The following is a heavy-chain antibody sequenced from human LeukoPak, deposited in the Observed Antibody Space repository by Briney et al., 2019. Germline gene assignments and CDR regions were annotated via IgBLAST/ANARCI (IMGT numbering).Heavy chain of an antibody. CDR1: GGSFSGYY. D-gene: IGHD3-3*01. Sequence: SETLSLTCAVYGGSFSGYYWSWIRQPPGKGLEWIGEINHSGSTNYNPSLKSRVTISVDTSKNQFSLKLSSVTAADTAVYYCARAPSQQGDFWSGYYKYGWFDPWGQGTLVTVSS. CDR3: ARAPSQQGDFWSGYYKYGWFDP. V-gene: IGHV4-34*01. CDR2: INHSGST. J-gene: IGHJ5*02.